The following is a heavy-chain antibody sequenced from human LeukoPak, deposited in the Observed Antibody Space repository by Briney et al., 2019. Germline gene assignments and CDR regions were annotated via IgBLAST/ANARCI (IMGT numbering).Heavy chain of an antibody. CDR2: ISYDGSNK. J-gene: IGHJ4*02. D-gene: IGHD6-19*01. Sequence: GGSLRLSCAASGFTFSSYGMHWVRQAPVKGLEWVAVISYDGSNKYYADSVKGRFTISRDNSKNTLYLQMNSLRAEDTAVYYCAKDLLVEVAGNFDYWGQGTLVTVSS. CDR3: AKDLLVEVAGNFDY. CDR1: GFTFSSYG. V-gene: IGHV3-30*18.